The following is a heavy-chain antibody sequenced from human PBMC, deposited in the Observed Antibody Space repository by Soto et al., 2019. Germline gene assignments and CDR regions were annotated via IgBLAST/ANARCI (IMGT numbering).Heavy chain of an antibody. CDR1: GFTFSSYG. J-gene: IGHJ6*03. V-gene: IGHV3-30*18. Sequence: GGSLRLSCAASGFTFSSYGMHWVRQAPGKGLEWVAVISYDGSNKYYADSVKGRFTISRDNSKNTLYLQMNSLRAEDTAVYYCAKSPISSSSWYGYYYYYYMDVWGKGTTVTVSS. D-gene: IGHD6-13*01. CDR3: AKSPISSSSWYGYYYYYYMDV. CDR2: ISYDGSNK.